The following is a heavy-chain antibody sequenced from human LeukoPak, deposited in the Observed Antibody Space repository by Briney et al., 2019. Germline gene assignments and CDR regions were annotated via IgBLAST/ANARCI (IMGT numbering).Heavy chain of an antibody. J-gene: IGHJ6*03. V-gene: IGHV3-9*01. Sequence: GGSLRLSCVASGFTFDDYAMHWVRQAPGKGLEWVSGISWNSGSIGYADSVKGRFTISSDNAKNSLYLQMNSLTAEDTAIYYCANHGMLRGVRNYYYMDVWGKGTTVTVSS. CDR3: ANHGMLRGVRNYYYMDV. D-gene: IGHD3-10*01. CDR2: ISWNSGSI. CDR1: GFTFDDYA.